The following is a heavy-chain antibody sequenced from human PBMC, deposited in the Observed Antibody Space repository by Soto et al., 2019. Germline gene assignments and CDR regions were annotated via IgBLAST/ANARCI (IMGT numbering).Heavy chain of an antibody. D-gene: IGHD3-10*01. CDR1: GFTFSDYY. Sequence: GGSLRISSAAPGFTFSDYYMSWRRQAPGKGLERVSYISSSGRIIPYADSVEGRFTISRDNAKNSLYLQMNSLRAEDTAVYYCARAGGSGSYNDYWGQGTLVTVSS. CDR2: ISSSGRII. CDR3: ARAGGSGSYNDY. J-gene: IGHJ4*02. V-gene: IGHV3-11*01.